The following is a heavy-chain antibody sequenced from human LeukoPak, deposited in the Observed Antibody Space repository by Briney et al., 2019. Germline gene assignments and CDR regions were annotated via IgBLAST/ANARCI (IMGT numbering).Heavy chain of an antibody. V-gene: IGHV3-64*02. J-gene: IGHJ6*03. D-gene: IGHD1-26*01. CDR2: ITSNGAYT. CDR1: GFIFSDYT. CDR3: ARVKMGATVSDYYYYYMDV. Sequence: GGSLRLCCAASGFIFSDYTIHWVRQAPGKRLQSVSAITSNGAYTHYADSVQGRFTISRDNSRNAVFLQMGGLRIEDMAVYYCARVKMGATVSDYYYYYMDVWGKGTTVTVSS.